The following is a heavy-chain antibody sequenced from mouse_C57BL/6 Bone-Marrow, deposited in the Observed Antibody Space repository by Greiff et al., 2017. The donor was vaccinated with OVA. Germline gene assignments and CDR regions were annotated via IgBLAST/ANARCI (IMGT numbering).Heavy chain of an antibody. CDR3: ARNQFTTVVAKAMDY. Sequence: VQLQQSGPELVKPGASVKIPCKASGYTFTDYNMDWVKQSHGKSLEWIGDINPNNGGTIYNQKFKGKATLTVDKSSSTAYMELRSLTSEDTAVYYCARNQFTTVVAKAMDYWGQGTSVTVSS. D-gene: IGHD1-1*01. CDR2: INPNNGGT. V-gene: IGHV1-18*01. CDR1: GYTFTDYN. J-gene: IGHJ4*01.